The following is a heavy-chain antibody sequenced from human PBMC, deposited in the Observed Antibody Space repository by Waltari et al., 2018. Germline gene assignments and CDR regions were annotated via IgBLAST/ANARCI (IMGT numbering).Heavy chain of an antibody. D-gene: IGHD2-21*02. CDR2: IYTSGST. CDR1: GGSISSVRYY. Sequence: QVPLQDSGPGLVKPSQTLSLTCTVSGGSISSVRYYWSWIRQPAGKGLEWIGRIYTSGSTNYNPSLKSRVTISVDTSKNQFSLKLSSVTAADTAVYYCARDTVVTRVDAFDIWGQGTMVTVSS. CDR3: ARDTVVTRVDAFDI. J-gene: IGHJ3*02. V-gene: IGHV4-61*02.